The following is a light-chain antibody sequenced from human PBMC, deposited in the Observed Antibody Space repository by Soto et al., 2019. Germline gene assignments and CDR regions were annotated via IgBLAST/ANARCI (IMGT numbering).Light chain of an antibody. CDR3: CSYVGSYSYV. CDR2: DVI. J-gene: IGLJ1*01. CDR1: SSEVGGYNS. Sequence: QSALTQPRSVSGSPGQSVTFSCIGTSSEVGGYNSVSWYQEHARKAPKLIIYDVIKRPSGVPDRFSGSKSGNTASLTISGLLAEYEADYFCCSYVGSYSYVFGTGTKVTVL. V-gene: IGLV2-11*01.